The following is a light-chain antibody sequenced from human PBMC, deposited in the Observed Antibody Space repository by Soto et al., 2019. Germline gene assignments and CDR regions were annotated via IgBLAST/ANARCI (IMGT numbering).Light chain of an antibody. CDR3: QQYNTYST. Sequence: DIQMTQSPSSLSASGGDRVAITCRASQTISGFLNWYQQKPGKAPNPLIYDDSSLKSGVPARFSGSGSGTEFTLTISSLQPDDFATYYCQQYNTYSTFGQGTRLEIK. CDR2: DDS. V-gene: IGKV1-5*01. J-gene: IGKJ5*01. CDR1: QTISGF.